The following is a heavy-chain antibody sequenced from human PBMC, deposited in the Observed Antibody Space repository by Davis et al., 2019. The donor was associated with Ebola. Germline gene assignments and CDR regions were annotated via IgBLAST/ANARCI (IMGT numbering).Heavy chain of an antibody. CDR2: ISWNSGSI. Sequence: PGGSLRLSCAASGFTFDDYAMHWVRQAPGKGLEWVSGISWNSGSIGYADSVKGRFTISRDNAKNSLYLQMNSLRAEDTALYYCAKTLGAVAGTELFDYWGQGTLVTVSS. J-gene: IGHJ4*02. D-gene: IGHD6-19*01. CDR1: GFTFDDYA. CDR3: AKTLGAVAGTELFDY. V-gene: IGHV3-9*01.